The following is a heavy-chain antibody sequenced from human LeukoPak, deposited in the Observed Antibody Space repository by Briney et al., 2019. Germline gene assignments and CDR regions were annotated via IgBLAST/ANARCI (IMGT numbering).Heavy chain of an antibody. J-gene: IGHJ4*02. CDR1: GGSISSYY. D-gene: IGHD6-19*01. CDR3: ARTQSVFVAGTYYFDY. Sequence: PSETLSLTCTVSGGSISSYYWSWIRQPPGKGLEWIGYIYYSGSTNYNPSLKSRVTISVDTSKNQFSLKLSSVTAADTAVYYCARTQSVFVAGTYYFDYWGQGTLVTASS. V-gene: IGHV4-59*01. CDR2: IYYSGST.